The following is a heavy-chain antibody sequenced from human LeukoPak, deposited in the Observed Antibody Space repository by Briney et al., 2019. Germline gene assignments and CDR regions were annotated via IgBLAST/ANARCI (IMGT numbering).Heavy chain of an antibody. CDR1: GFTFSSYA. V-gene: IGHV3-23*01. CDR3: ASCSGGPNYYYYMDV. Sequence: GGSLRLSCAASGFTFSSYAMSWVRQAPGKGLEWVSAISGSGGSTYYADSVKGRFTISRDNSKNTLYLQMNSLRAEDTAVYYCASCSGGPNYYYYMDVWGKGTTVTISS. D-gene: IGHD2-15*01. CDR2: ISGSGGST. J-gene: IGHJ6*03.